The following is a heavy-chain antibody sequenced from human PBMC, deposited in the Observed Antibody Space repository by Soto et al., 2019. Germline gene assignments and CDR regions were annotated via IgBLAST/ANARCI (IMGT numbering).Heavy chain of an antibody. CDR2: IYYSGST. Sequence: QVQLQESGPGLVKPSQTLSLTCTVSGGSISSGDYYWSWIRQHPGKGLEWIGYIYYSGSTYYNPPRTSRVTXSXDXTKNQFSLKLSSVTAADTAVYYCARWWSGSRQGFDPWGQGTLVTVSS. D-gene: IGHD3-3*01. J-gene: IGHJ5*02. CDR1: GGSISSGDYY. V-gene: IGHV4-31*03. CDR3: ARWWSGSRQGFDP.